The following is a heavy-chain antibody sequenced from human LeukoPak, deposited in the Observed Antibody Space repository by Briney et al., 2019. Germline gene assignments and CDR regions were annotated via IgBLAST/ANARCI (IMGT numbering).Heavy chain of an antibody. CDR1: GGSISSYY. CDR3: ARLLPDYYDSNGFFDY. V-gene: IGHV4-4*09. CDR2: IYTSGST. D-gene: IGHD3-22*01. J-gene: IGHJ4*02. Sequence: PSETLSLTCTVSGGSISSYYWSWIRQPPGKGLEWIGYIYTSGSTNYNPSLKSRVTISVDTSKNQFSLKLSSVTAAATAVYYCARLLPDYYDSNGFFDYWGQGTLVTVSS.